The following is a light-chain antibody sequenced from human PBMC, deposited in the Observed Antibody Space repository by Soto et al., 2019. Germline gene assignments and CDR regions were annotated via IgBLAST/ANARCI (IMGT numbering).Light chain of an antibody. Sequence: QSVLTQPPSASGTPGQRVTISCSGSSSNIETNTVNWYQQLPRTAPKLLIYKDNQRPSGVPDRFSGSKSGTSASLAISGLQSEDEADYYCAAWDDSLNGPRFVFGSGTKATVL. CDR3: AAWDDSLNGPRFV. CDR1: SSNIETNT. CDR2: KDN. J-gene: IGLJ1*01. V-gene: IGLV1-44*01.